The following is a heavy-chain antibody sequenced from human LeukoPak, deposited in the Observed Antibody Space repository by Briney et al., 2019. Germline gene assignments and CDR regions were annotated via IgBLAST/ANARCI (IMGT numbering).Heavy chain of an antibody. CDR1: GGSISSGGYS. CDR2: IYHSGST. Sequence: PSETLSLTCAVSGGSISSGGYSWRWIRQPPGKGLEWIGYIYHSGSTYYNPSLKSRVTISVDRSKNQFSLKLSSVTAADTAVYYCARAKYGAARPKSNWFDPWGQGTLVTVSS. D-gene: IGHD6-6*01. CDR3: ARAKYGAARPKSNWFDP. J-gene: IGHJ5*02. V-gene: IGHV4-30-2*01.